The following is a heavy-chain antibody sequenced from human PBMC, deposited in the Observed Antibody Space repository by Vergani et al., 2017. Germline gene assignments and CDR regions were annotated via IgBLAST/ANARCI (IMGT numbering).Heavy chain of an antibody. Sequence: QVQLQESGPGLVKPSQTLSLTCTVSGASINNDFYYWHWIRQPAGKGLEWIGRIYVSGITDYNPSLQSRVSMSVDTSKNQFSLTLTSVTAADTAVYYCARENKHLRRRAFDLWVRGTMVTVSS. CDR2: IYVSGIT. CDR3: ARENKHLRRRAFDL. V-gene: IGHV4-61*02. J-gene: IGHJ3*01. D-gene: IGHD2-21*01. CDR1: GASINNDFYY.